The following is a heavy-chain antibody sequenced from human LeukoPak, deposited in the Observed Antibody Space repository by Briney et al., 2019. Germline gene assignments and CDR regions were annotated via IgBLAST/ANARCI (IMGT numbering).Heavy chain of an antibody. CDR2: IYTSGST. D-gene: IGHD2-2*01. Sequence: PSETLSLTCTVSGGSISSYYWSWIRQPAGKGLEWIGRIYTSGSTNYNPSLKSRVTMSVDTSKNQFSLKLSSVIAADTAVYYCARGEYQLPLNWFDPWGQGTLVTVSS. V-gene: IGHV4-4*07. CDR1: GGSISSYY. CDR3: ARGEYQLPLNWFDP. J-gene: IGHJ5*02.